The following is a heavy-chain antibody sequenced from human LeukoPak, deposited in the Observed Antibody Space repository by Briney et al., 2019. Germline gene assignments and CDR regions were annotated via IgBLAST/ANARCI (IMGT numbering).Heavy chain of an antibody. V-gene: IGHV3-21*01. D-gene: IGHD2-2*02. J-gene: IGHJ6*04. CDR1: GFTFSSYT. CDR3: ARADIVVVPAAIDYYYYGMDA. Sequence: GGSLRLSCAASGFTFSSYTMSWVRQAPGKGLEWVSSISSSSSYIYYADSVKGRFTISRDNAKNSLYLQMNSLRAEDTAVYYCARADIVVVPAAIDYYYYGMDAWGKGTTVTVSS. CDR2: ISSSSSYI.